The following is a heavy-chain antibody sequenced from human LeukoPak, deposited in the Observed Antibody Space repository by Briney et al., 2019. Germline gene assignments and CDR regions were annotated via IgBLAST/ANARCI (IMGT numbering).Heavy chain of an antibody. D-gene: IGHD3-3*01. J-gene: IGHJ4*02. CDR3: ASLNLRFLDEC. CDR2: IYTSGGT. Sequence: SQTLSLTCTVSGGSISSGSYYWSWIRQPAGKGLEWIGRIYTSGGTNYNPSLKSRVTISVDTSKNQFSLKLSSVTAADTAVYYCASLNLRFLDECWGQGTLVTVSS. CDR1: GGSISSGSYY. V-gene: IGHV4-61*02.